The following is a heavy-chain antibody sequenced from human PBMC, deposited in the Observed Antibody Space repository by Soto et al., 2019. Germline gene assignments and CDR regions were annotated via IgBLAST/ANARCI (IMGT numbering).Heavy chain of an antibody. V-gene: IGHV2-70*01. CDR2: IDWDDDK. D-gene: IGHD6-13*01. J-gene: IGHJ3*02. Sequence: GPALVNPTQTLTLTCTFSGFSLGTSGMCVSWIRQPPGKALEWLALIDWDDDKYYSTSLKTRLTISKDTSKNQVVLTMTNMDPVDTATYYCARTKIAAAAPGAFDIWGQGTMVTVSS. CDR3: ARTKIAAAAPGAFDI. CDR1: GFSLGTSGMC.